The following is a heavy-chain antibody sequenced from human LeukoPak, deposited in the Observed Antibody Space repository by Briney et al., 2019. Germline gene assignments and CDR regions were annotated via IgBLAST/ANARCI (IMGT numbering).Heavy chain of an antibody. Sequence: GGSLRLSCAASGFTVSSDYVGWVRQAPGKGLEWVSVIYADGSTYYADSVKGRFTISRDNSKNTVYLQVNTLRAEDTALYYCARLEKQQRGFYFEYWGQGTLVTVSS. CDR2: IYADGST. V-gene: IGHV3-53*01. D-gene: IGHD6-13*01. CDR1: GFTVSSDY. CDR3: ARLEKQQRGFYFEY. J-gene: IGHJ4*02.